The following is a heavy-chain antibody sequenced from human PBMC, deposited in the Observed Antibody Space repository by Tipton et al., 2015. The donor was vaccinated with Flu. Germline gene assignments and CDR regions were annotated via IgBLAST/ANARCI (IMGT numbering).Heavy chain of an antibody. V-gene: IGHV3-21*01. CDR1: GFTFSSYS. J-gene: IGHJ4*02. D-gene: IGHD3-9*01. Sequence: GSLRLSCAASGFTFSSYSMNWVRQAPGKGLEWVSSISSSSSYIYYADSVKGRFTISRDNAKNSLYLQMNSLRAEDTAVYYCARDYQGGGYDILTGYFDYWGQGTLVTVSS. CDR2: ISSSSSYI. CDR3: ARDYQGGGYDILTGYFDY.